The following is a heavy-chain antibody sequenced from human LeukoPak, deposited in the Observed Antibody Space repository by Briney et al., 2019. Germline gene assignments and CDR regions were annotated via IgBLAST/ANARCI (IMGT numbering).Heavy chain of an antibody. J-gene: IGHJ4*02. CDR3: ARHGGGLISTSPHY. CDR2: IYYSGST. D-gene: IGHD2-2*01. V-gene: IGHV4-59*08. Sequence: PSETLSLTCTVSGGSISSYYWSWIRQPPGKGLEWIGYIYYSGSTNYNPSLKSRVTISVDTSKNQFSLKLSSVTAADTAVYYCARHGGGLISTSPHYWGQGTLVTVSS. CDR1: GGSISSYY.